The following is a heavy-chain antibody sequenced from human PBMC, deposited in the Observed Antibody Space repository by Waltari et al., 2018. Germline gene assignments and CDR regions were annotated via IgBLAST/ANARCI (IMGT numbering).Heavy chain of an antibody. V-gene: IGHV4-59*01. J-gene: IGHJ6*02. CDR1: GGSISSYY. Sequence: QVQLQESGPGLVKPSETLSLTCTVSGGSISSYYWSWIRQPPGKGLEWIGYIYYSGSTNYNPALKSRGTISVDTSKNQFSLKLSSVTAADTAVYYCARDHPESLYGMDVWGQGTTVTVSS. CDR2: IYYSGST. CDR3: ARDHPESLYGMDV.